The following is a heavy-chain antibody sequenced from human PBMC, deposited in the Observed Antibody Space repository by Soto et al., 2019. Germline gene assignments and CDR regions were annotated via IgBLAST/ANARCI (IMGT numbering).Heavy chain of an antibody. V-gene: IGHV3-30*18. Sequence: QVQLVESGGGVVQPGRSLRLSCAASGFTFSSYGMHWVRQAPGKGLEWVAVISYDGSNKYYADSVKGRFTISRDNSKNTLYLQMNSLRAEDTAVYYCAKWDHFDYWGQGTLVTVSS. CDR3: AKWDHFDY. J-gene: IGHJ4*02. CDR1: GFTFSSYG. D-gene: IGHD1-26*01. CDR2: ISYDGSNK.